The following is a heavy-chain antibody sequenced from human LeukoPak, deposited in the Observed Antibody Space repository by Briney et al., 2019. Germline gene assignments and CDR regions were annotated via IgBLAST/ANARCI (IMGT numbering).Heavy chain of an antibody. J-gene: IGHJ6*03. D-gene: IGHD6-13*01. CDR2: ISSSGSTI. CDR3: ARAAAGYYYYMDV. Sequence: HTGGSLRLSCAASGFTFSSYEMNWVRQAPGKGLEWVSYISSSGSTIYYADSVKGRFTISRDNAKNSLYLQMNSLRAEDTAVYYCARAAAGYYYYMDVWGKGTTVTISS. V-gene: IGHV3-48*03. CDR1: GFTFSSYE.